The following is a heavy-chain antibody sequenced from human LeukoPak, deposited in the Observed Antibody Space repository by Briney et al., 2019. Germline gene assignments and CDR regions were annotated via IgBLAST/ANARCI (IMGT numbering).Heavy chain of an antibody. CDR3: AKSHVTTATGTGRYFDY. CDR1: GFTFSNYA. J-gene: IGHJ4*02. CDR2: ISDSGDKT. V-gene: IGHV3-23*01. Sequence: GGSLRLSCAASGFTFSNYAMSWVRQAPGKGLECVSAISDSGDKTDYADSVRGRFTIYRDNSKNTLYLQMNSLRAEDTAVYYCAKSHVTTATGTGRYFDYWGQGTLVTVSS. D-gene: IGHD3-9*01.